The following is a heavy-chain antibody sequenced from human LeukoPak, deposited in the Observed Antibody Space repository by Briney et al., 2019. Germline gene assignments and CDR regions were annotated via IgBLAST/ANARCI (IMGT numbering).Heavy chain of an antibody. Sequence: ASVKVSCKASGYTFTGYYMHWVRQAPGQGLEWMGRINPNSGGTNYAQKFQGRVTMTRDTSISTAYMELSRLRSDDTAVYYCARVEGPRGSPGAFDIWGQGTMVTVSS. D-gene: IGHD2-15*01. J-gene: IGHJ3*02. CDR3: ARVEGPRGSPGAFDI. CDR2: INPNSGGT. CDR1: GYTFTGYY. V-gene: IGHV1-2*06.